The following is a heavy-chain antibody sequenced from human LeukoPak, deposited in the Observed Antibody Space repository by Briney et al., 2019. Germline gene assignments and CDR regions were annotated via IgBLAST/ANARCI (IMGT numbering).Heavy chain of an antibody. V-gene: IGHV1-46*01. Sequence: ASVKVSCKASGYTFTSYYMHWVRQAPGQGLEWMGIINPSGGSTSYAQKFQGRVTMTRDTSTSTVYMELSSLRSEDTAVYYCARGRGYDFWSGYYNYYYYGMDVWGQGTTVTVSS. CDR1: GYTFTSYY. D-gene: IGHD3-3*01. J-gene: IGHJ6*02. CDR3: ARGRGYDFWSGYYNYYYYGMDV. CDR2: INPSGGST.